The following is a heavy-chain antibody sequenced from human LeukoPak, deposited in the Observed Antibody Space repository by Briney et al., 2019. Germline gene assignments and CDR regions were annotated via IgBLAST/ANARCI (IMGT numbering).Heavy chain of an antibody. D-gene: IGHD3-9*01. Sequence: GGSLRLSCAASGFTVSSNYMSWVRQAPGKGLEWVSVIYSSGSTYYADSVKGRFTISRDNSKNTLYLQMNSLRAEDTAVYYCAREGDDILTGYSRVSWGQGTLVTVSS. CDR2: IYSSGST. J-gene: IGHJ4*02. V-gene: IGHV3-66*01. CDR3: AREGDDILTGYSRVS. CDR1: GFTVSSNY.